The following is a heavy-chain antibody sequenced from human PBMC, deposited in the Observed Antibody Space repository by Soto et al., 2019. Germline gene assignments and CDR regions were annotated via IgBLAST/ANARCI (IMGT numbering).Heavy chain of an antibody. CDR2: INHSGST. D-gene: IGHD3-3*01. Sequence: PSETLSLTCAVYGGSFSGYYWSWIRQPPGKGLEWIGEINHSGSTNYNPSLKSRVTISVDTSKNRFSLKLSSVTAADTAVYYCARGPKYYDFWSGYYTVLDYWGQGTLVTVSS. CDR3: ARGPKYYDFWSGYYTVLDY. V-gene: IGHV4-34*01. CDR1: GGSFSGYY. J-gene: IGHJ4*02.